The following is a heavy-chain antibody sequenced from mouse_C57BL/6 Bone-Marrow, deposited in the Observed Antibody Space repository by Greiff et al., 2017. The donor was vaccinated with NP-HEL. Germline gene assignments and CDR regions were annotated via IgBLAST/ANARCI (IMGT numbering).Heavy chain of an antibody. CDR1: GYTFTSYW. D-gene: IGHD1-1*01. CDR2: IDPSDSET. V-gene: IGHV1-52*01. J-gene: IGHJ1*03. CDR3: ARNYGSPWYCDV. Sequence: QVQLQQPGAELVRPGSSVKLSCKASGYTFTSYWMHWVKQRPIQGLEWIGNIDPSDSETHYNQKFKDKATLTVDKSSSTAYMQLSSLTSEDSAVYYCARNYGSPWYCDVWGTGTTVTVSS.